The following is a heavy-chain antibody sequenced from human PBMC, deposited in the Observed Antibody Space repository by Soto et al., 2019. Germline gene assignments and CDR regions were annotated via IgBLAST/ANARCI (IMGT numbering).Heavy chain of an antibody. D-gene: IGHD6-13*01. CDR1: GYTFTSYG. Sequence: QVQLVQSGAEVKKPGASVKVSCKASGYTFTSYGISWVRQAPGQGLEWMGWISAYNGNTNYAQKLQGRVTMTTDTSTSTXXXXXXXXXXXXTAXXXXXXXDEQQLVSYFYYWGQGTLVTVSS. CDR2: ISAYNGNT. J-gene: IGHJ4*02. V-gene: IGHV1-18*01. CDR3: XXXDEQQLVSYFYY.